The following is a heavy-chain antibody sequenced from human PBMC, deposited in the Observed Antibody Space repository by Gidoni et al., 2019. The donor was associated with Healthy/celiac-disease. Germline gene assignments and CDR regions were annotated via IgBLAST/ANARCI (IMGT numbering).Heavy chain of an antibody. CDR1: GGSISSSSYY. Sequence: QLQLQESGPGLVKPSETLSLTCTVSGGSISSSSYYWGWIRQPPGKGLEWIGSIYYSGSTYYNPSLKSRVTISVDTSKNQFSLKLSSVTAADTAVYYCARLGRFGVVIWYFDYWGQGTLVTVSS. V-gene: IGHV4-39*01. D-gene: IGHD3-3*01. J-gene: IGHJ4*02. CDR3: ARLGRFGVVIWYFDY. CDR2: IYYSGST.